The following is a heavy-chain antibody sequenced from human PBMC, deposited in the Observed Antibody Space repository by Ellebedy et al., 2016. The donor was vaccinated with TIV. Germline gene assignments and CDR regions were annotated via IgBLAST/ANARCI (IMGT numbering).Heavy chain of an antibody. D-gene: IGHD4-17*01. CDR2: ISSSSSTI. CDR3: ARLVHDYGDPWSDY. Sequence: GESLKISXAASGFTFSSYSMNWVRQAPGKGLEWVSYISSSSSTIYYADSVKGRFTISRDNAKNSLYLQMNSLRDEDTAVYYCARLVHDYGDPWSDYWGQGTLVTVSS. V-gene: IGHV3-48*02. CDR1: GFTFSSYS. J-gene: IGHJ4*02.